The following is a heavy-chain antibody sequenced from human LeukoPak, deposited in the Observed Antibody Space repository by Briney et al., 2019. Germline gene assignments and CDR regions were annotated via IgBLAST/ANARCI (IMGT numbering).Heavy chain of an antibody. CDR2: ISTSGST. V-gene: IGHV4-4*07. J-gene: IGHJ5*02. CDR1: GGSISSYY. Sequence: PSETLSLTCTVSGGSISSYYWSWIRQPAGKGLEWIGRISTSGSTNYNPSLKSRVTMSLDTSKNQFSLKLTSVTAADTAVYYCARASYYYGSGSYYIPWFDPWGQGTLVTVSS. CDR3: ARASYYYGSGSYYIPWFDP. D-gene: IGHD3-10*01.